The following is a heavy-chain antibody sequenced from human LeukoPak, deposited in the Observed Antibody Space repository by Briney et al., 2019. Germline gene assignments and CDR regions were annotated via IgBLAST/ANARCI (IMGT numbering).Heavy chain of an antibody. J-gene: IGHJ4*02. Sequence: SGTLSLTCAVSGGSISSSNWWSWVRQPPGKGLEWIGEVYHSGNTNYNPSFKSRVTMSVDMSKNQFSLKLNSVTAADTAVYYCARTSTWYSSSWFFDYWGQGTLVTVSS. D-gene: IGHD6-13*01. CDR1: GGSISSSNW. V-gene: IGHV4-4*02. CDR3: ARTSTWYSSSWFFDY. CDR2: VYHSGNT.